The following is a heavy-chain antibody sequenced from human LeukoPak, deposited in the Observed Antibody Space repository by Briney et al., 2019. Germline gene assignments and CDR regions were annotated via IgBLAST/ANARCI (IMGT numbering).Heavy chain of an antibody. D-gene: IGHD6-6*01. CDR1: GFTFSSYA. V-gene: IGHV3-23*01. J-gene: IGHJ4*02. CDR3: AKDWLHSSSSF. CDR2: ISSSGGST. Sequence: PGGSLRLSCAASGFTFSSYAMAWVRQAPGKGLERVSAISSSGGSTYYADSVKGRFTISGNNSKSTLHLQMNSLRAEDTAVYYCAKDWLHSSSSFWGQGTLVTVSS.